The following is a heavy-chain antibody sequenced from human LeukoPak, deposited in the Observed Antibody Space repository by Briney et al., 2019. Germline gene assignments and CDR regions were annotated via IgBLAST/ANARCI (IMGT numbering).Heavy chain of an antibody. CDR2: IYYSGST. CDR3: ARDVVNYYGMDV. D-gene: IGHD2-21*01. Sequence: SETLSLTCTVSGGSISSYYWSWIRQPPGKGLEWIGYIYYSGSTNYNPSLKSRVTISVDTSKNQFSPKLSSVTAADTAVYYCARDVVNYYGMDVWGQGTTVTVSS. CDR1: GGSISSYY. J-gene: IGHJ6*02. V-gene: IGHV4-59*01.